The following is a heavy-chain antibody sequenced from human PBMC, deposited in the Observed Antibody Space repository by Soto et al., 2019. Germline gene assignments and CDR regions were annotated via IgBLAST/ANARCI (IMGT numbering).Heavy chain of an antibody. V-gene: IGHV3-23*01. CDR1: GFSFSDYV. J-gene: IGHJ6*02. D-gene: IGHD3-3*01. Sequence: EVQLLESGGHLVQPGGSLRLSCVASGFSFSDYVMSWVRQVPGKGLEWVSSISDGGERTDYRDSVRGRFTISRDNARFTLHLQTNSLRVDDTAIYFCARDRSTDFGLDVWGQGTTVTVSS. CDR2: ISDGGERT. CDR3: ARDRSTDFGLDV.